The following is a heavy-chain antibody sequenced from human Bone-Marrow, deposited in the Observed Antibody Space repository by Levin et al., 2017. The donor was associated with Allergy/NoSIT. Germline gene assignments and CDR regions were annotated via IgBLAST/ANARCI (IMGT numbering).Heavy chain of an antibody. CDR3: AREYYMDV. J-gene: IGHJ6*03. Sequence: SETLSLTCAVSGYSMSSDYYWGWIRQPPGKGLEWIGNINESGSTKYNPSLKSRVTISVDTSKNQFSLQLNSVTAADTAVYFCAREYYMDVWGKGTTVTGSS. CDR1: GYSMSSDYY. CDR2: INESGST. V-gene: IGHV4-38-2*02.